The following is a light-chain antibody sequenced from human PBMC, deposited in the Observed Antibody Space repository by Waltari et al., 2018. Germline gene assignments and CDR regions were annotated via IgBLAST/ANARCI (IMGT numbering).Light chain of an antibody. CDR3: QQYYTTPWT. CDR2: WTS. Sequence: DIVMTQSPGSLAVSLGERATINCKYSQNVLYSSNNKNYIAWYQQKSGQPPKLLIYWTSTRESGVPDRFSGSGSGTDFALTISSLQAEDVAVYYCQQYYTTPWTFGQGTKVEIK. J-gene: IGKJ1*01. V-gene: IGKV4-1*01. CDR1: QNVLYSSNNKNY.